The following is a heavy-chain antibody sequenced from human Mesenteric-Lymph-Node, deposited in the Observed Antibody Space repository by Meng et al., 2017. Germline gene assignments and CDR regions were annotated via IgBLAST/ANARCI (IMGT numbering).Heavy chain of an antibody. V-gene: IGHV4-39*01. CDR1: GCSIRSSSYY. D-gene: IGHD3-10*01. J-gene: IGHJ4*02. CDR2: IFYSGNT. Sequence: QLQLQESGPGLVKPSETLSLTCTVSGCSIRSSSYYWGWIRQPPGKGLEYIGSIFYSGNTYYHPSLKSRVTISIDTSENQFSLKLSSVTAADTAVYYCARRVFYGSANFDYWGQGTLVTVSS. CDR3: ARRVFYGSANFDY.